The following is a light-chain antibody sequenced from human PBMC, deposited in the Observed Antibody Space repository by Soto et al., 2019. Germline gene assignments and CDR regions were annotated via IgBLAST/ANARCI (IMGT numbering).Light chain of an antibody. CDR1: QSLLHSNGYNY. CDR3: MQALQTPYT. CDR2: LGS. J-gene: IGKJ2*01. Sequence: DIVMTQSPLSLPVTPGEPASISCRSSQSLLHSNGYNYLDWYLQKPGQSPQLLIYLGSSRASGVPDRFSGSGSGTDCTLKISRVEAEDVGVYYCMQALQTPYTFGQGTKLEIK. V-gene: IGKV2-28*01.